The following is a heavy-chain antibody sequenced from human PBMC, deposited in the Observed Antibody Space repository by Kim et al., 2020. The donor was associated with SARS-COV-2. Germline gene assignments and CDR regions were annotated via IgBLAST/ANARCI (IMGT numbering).Heavy chain of an antibody. CDR2: ISSSSSTI. CDR1: GFTFSSYS. V-gene: IGHV3-48*02. Sequence: GGSLRLSCAASGFTFSSYSMNWVRQAPGKGLEWVSYISSSSSTIYYADSVKGRFTISRDNAKNSLYLQMNSLRDEDTAVYYCARVDSSGWPYYYYYYGMDVWGQGTTVTVSS. D-gene: IGHD6-19*01. J-gene: IGHJ6*02. CDR3: ARVDSSGWPYYYYYYGMDV.